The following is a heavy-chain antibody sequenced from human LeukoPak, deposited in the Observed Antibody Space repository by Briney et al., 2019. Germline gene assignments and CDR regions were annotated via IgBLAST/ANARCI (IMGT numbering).Heavy chain of an antibody. CDR2: INHSGST. D-gene: IGHD2-21*02. CDR3: ARRKVSDQGVHFDY. J-gene: IGHJ4*02. CDR1: GGSFSGYY. V-gene: IGHV4-34*01. Sequence: SETLSLTCAVYGGSFSGYYWSWIRQPPGKGLEWIGEINHSGSTNYNPSLKSRVTISVDTSKNQFSLKLSSVTAADTAVYYCARRKVSDQGVHFDYWGQGTLVTVSS.